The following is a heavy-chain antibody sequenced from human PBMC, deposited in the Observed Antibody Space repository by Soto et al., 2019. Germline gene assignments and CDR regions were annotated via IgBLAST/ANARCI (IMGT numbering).Heavy chain of an antibody. J-gene: IGHJ6*02. CDR2: ISYDGSNK. D-gene: IGHD3-16*02. V-gene: IGHV3-30*18. Sequence: QVQLVESGGGVVQPGRSLRLSCAASGFTFSSYGMHWVRQAPGKGLEWVAVISYDGSNKYYADSVKGRFTISRDNSKNTLYLQMNSLRAVDTAVYYCAKDYVWGSYRYSETDYYYGMDVWGRGTTVTVSS. CDR1: GFTFSSYG. CDR3: AKDYVWGSYRYSETDYYYGMDV.